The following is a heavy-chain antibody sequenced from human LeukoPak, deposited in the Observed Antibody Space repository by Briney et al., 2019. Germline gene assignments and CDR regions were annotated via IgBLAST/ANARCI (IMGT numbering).Heavy chain of an antibody. D-gene: IGHD5-24*01. CDR1: GFTFDDYG. Sequence: GGSLRLSCAASGFTFDDYGMSWVRQAPGKGLEWLSGINWNGGSTGYADSVKGRFTISRDNAKNSLYLQMNSLRAEDTALYHCARTKIEMATIYWFDPWGQGTLVTVSS. V-gene: IGHV3-20*01. CDR3: ARTKIEMATIYWFDP. CDR2: INWNGGST. J-gene: IGHJ5*02.